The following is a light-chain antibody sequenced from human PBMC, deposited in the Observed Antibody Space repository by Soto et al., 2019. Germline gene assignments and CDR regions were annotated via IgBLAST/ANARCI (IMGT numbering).Light chain of an antibody. V-gene: IGKV1-39*01. CDR3: QQANSFPIT. CDR1: QSISSY. J-gene: IGKJ5*01. Sequence: DIQMTQSPSSLSASVGDRVTISCRASQSISSYLNWYQQKKGKAPKLLIYAASSLQSGVPSRFRGSGSGTDFTLPISRLQPEDFSTYYCQQANSFPITFGQGTRLEIK. CDR2: AAS.